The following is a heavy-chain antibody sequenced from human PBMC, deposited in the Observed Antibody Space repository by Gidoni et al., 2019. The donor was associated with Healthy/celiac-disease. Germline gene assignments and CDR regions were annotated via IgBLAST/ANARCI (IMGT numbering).Heavy chain of an antibody. J-gene: IGHJ6*02. V-gene: IGHV3-7*01. D-gene: IGHD2-2*01. CDR2: IKQDGSEK. CDR1: GCTFSSYW. Sequence: EVQLVESGGGLVQPGGSLRLSCAASGCTFSSYWMSWVRQAPGKGLEWVANIKQDGSEKYYVDSVKGRFTISRDNAKNSLYLQMNSLRAEDTAVYYCARAKVGYCSSTSCYAYYYYGMDVWGQGTTVTVSS. CDR3: ARAKVGYCSSTSCYAYYYYGMDV.